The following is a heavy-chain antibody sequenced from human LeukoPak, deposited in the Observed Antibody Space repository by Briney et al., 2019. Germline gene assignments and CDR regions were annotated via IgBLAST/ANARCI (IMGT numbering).Heavy chain of an antibody. Sequence: GGSLRLSCAASGFTVNSNYMSWVRQAPGKGLEWVSVIYSGGTTYYADSVKGRFTISRDNSKNTLYLQMNSLRAEDTAVYYCARRVLLSGSSGFDYWGQGTLVTVSS. V-gene: IGHV3-53*01. J-gene: IGHJ4*02. CDR1: GFTVNSNY. CDR2: IYSGGTT. CDR3: ARRVLLSGSSGFDY. D-gene: IGHD3-22*01.